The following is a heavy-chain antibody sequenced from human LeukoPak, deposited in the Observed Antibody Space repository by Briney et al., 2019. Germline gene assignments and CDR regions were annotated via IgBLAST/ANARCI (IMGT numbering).Heavy chain of an antibody. CDR2: ILYTGGS. CDR3: TRRASGSGGTQAGMDV. D-gene: IGHD2-15*01. J-gene: IGHJ6*02. CDR1: GASMSSNY. V-gene: IGHV4-39*01. Sequence: SETLSLTCNVSGASMSSNYWDWIRQPPGKGLEWIGSILYTGGSWVKPSLKSRASISVDTSRNQFSLTLHSVNAIDTALYYCTRRASGSGGTQAGMDVWGQGTTVTVSS.